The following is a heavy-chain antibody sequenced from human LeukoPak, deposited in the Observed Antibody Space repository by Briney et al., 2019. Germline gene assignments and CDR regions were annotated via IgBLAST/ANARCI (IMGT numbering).Heavy chain of an antibody. CDR3: ARGIAVAGSLDY. CDR2: ISYDGSNK. CDR1: GFTFSSYA. Sequence: PGRSLRLSCVASGFTFSSYAMHWVRQAPGKGLEWVAVISYDGSNKYYADSVKGRFTISRDNSKNTLYLQMNSLRAEDTAVYYCARGIAVAGSLDYWGQGTLVTVSS. D-gene: IGHD6-19*01. J-gene: IGHJ4*02. V-gene: IGHV3-30-3*01.